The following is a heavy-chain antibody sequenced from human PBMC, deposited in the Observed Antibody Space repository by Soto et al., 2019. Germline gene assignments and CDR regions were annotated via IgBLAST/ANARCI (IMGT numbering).Heavy chain of an antibody. Sequence: KSGGSLRLSCAASGFTFSDYYMTWIRQAPGKGLEWVSHISSSGNSIDYGDSVRGRFTISRDNAKKSLYLQMNGLRAEDTAVYYCARRRYGSGSNDFWGQGTLVTVSS. CDR3: ARRRYGSGSNDF. D-gene: IGHD3-10*01. J-gene: IGHJ4*02. CDR1: GFTFSDYY. CDR2: ISSSGNSI. V-gene: IGHV3-11*01.